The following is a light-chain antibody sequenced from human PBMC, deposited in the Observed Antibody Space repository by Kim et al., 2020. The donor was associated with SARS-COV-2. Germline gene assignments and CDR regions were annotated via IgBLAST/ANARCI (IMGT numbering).Light chain of an antibody. J-gene: IGKJ2*01. CDR1: QSIDSKY. V-gene: IGKV3-20*01. Sequence: EIVLTQSPGTLSLSPGERATLSCRASQSIDSKYFAWYQQKPGQAPRLLIYAASSRATGIPDRFSGSGSGTAFTLTISRLEPEDFAVYYCQQYGNGYSPRYSYGQGTKLEI. CDR2: AAS. CDR3: QQYGNGYSPRYS.